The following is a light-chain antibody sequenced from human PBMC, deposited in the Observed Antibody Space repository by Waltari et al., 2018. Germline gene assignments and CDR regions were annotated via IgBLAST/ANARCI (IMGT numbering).Light chain of an antibody. V-gene: IGKV3-11*01. CDR2: DAS. Sequence: EIVLTQSPATLSLSPGERATLSCRASQRVSRYLAWYQQKPGQAPRLLIYDASNRATGIPAKFSGSGSGTDFTLTISRLQPEDSAVYYCQQRSNWLTFGGGTKVEIK. CDR1: QRVSRY. J-gene: IGKJ4*01. CDR3: QQRSNWLT.